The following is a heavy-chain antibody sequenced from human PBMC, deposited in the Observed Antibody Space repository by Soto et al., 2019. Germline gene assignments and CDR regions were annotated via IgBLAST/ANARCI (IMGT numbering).Heavy chain of an antibody. Sequence: PSQTLSLTCASSGDSVASNSAAWNWIRQSPSRGLEWLGRTYYRSKWYNDYAVSVKSRITINPDTSKNQFSLQLNSVTPEDTAVYYCARDQGIFGVIVLGRLFGSMDVWGTGPTVTLSS. CDR1: GDSVASNSAA. J-gene: IGHJ6*03. CDR2: TYYRSKWYN. CDR3: ARDQGIFGVIVLGRLFGSMDV. D-gene: IGHD3-3*01. V-gene: IGHV6-1*01.